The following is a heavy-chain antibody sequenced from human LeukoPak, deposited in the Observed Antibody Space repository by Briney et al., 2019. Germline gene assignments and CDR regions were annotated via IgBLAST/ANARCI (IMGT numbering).Heavy chain of an antibody. Sequence: PSETLSLTCTVSGGSISSYYWSWIRQPAGKGLEWIGRIYTSGSTNYNPSLKSRVTMSVDTSKNQFSLKLSSVTAADTAVYYCAKSKGGATRGPVDYWGQGTLVTVSS. V-gene: IGHV4-4*07. CDR2: IYTSGST. CDR3: AKSKGGATRGPVDY. D-gene: IGHD1-26*01. CDR1: GGSISSYY. J-gene: IGHJ4*02.